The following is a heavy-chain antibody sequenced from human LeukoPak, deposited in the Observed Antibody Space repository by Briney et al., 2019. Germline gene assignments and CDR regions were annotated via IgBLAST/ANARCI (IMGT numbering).Heavy chain of an antibody. J-gene: IGHJ5*02. CDR1: GGSINNNNYY. Sequence: PSDTLSLTCSVSGGSINNNNYYWGWIRQPPGKGLEWIGSFYYSRNSYYNPSLKSRATISGDTSKNQFPLNLISVTAADTAVYYCARRGTRYTSINWFDPWGHGTLVTVSS. D-gene: IGHD6-13*01. CDR3: ARRGTRYTSINWFDP. V-gene: IGHV4-39*01. CDR2: FYYSRNS.